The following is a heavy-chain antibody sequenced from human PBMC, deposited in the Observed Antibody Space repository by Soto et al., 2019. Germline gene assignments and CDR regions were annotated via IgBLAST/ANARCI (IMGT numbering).Heavy chain of an antibody. CDR3: ARVDWAYISSAGGLY. CDR2: ISSSSSYI. J-gene: IGHJ4*02. D-gene: IGHD6-6*01. CDR1: GFTFSSYS. V-gene: IGHV3-21*01. Sequence: EVQLVESGGGLVKPGGSLRLSCAASGFTFSSYSMNWVRQAPGQGLEWVSSISSSSSYIYYADSVQGRFTISRDNAKNSLYLQRNSLRAEDTAVYYCARVDWAYISSAGGLYGGQGTKVTVSS.